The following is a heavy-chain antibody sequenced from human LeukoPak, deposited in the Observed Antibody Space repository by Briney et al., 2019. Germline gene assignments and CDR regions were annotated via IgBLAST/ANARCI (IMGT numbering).Heavy chain of an antibody. D-gene: IGHD3-10*01. Sequence: GSLRLSCAASGFTFTTYSMNWVRQAPGKGLEWVSYISSSSRTIYYADSVKGRFTISRDNAKNSLFLQMNSLRAEDTAVYYCARDRYYIFDYWGQGAPVTVSS. CDR2: ISSSSRTI. CDR1: GFTFTTYS. V-gene: IGHV3-48*04. J-gene: IGHJ4*02. CDR3: ARDRYYIFDY.